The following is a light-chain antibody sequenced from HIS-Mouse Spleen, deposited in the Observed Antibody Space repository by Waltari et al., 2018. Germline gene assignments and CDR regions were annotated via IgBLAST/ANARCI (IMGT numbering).Light chain of an antibody. CDR3: QQYNSYSRT. Sequence: DIQMTQSPSTLSASVGHRVTIICRASQSISSWLAWYQQKPGKAPKLLIYKASSLESGVPSRFSGSGSGTEFTLTISSLQPDDFATYYCQQYNSYSRTFGQGTKVEIK. J-gene: IGKJ1*01. CDR1: QSISSW. CDR2: KAS. V-gene: IGKV1-5*03.